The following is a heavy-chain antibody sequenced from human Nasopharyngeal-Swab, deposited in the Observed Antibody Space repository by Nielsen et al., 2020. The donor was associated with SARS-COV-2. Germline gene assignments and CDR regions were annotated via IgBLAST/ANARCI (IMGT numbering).Heavy chain of an antibody. CDR3: AKVDYDSSGYDY. Sequence: WIRQPPGKGLEWVSAISGSGGSTYYADSVKGRFTISRDNAKNSLYLQMNSLRAEDTALYYCAKVDYDSSGYDYWGQGTLVTVSS. J-gene: IGHJ4*02. CDR2: ISGSGGST. V-gene: IGHV3-23*01. D-gene: IGHD3-22*01.